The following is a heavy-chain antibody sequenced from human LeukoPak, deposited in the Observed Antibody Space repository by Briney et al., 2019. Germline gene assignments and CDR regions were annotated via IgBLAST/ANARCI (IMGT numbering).Heavy chain of an antibody. CDR1: GYTFTLYY. J-gene: IGHJ4*02. V-gene: IGHV1-2*02. Sequence: WASVKVSCKASGYTFTLYYVHWVRQAPGQGLEWMGWINPNSGGTNYAQKFQGRVTMTRDTSISTAYMELSRLRSDDTAVYYCARDSVGGASLYWGQGTLVTVSS. CDR3: ARDSVGGASLY. D-gene: IGHD1-26*01. CDR2: INPNSGGT.